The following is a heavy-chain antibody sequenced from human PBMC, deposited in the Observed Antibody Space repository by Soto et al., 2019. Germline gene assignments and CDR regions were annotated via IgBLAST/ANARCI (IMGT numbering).Heavy chain of an antibody. V-gene: IGHV1-18*01. CDR1: GYTFTSYG. Sequence: ASVKVSCKASGYTFTSYGISWVRQAPGQGLEWMGWISAYNGNTNYAQKLQGRVTMTTDTSTSTAYMELRSLRSDDTAVYYCARDGSQWASRLPPNGPEYDYWGQGTLVTVSS. J-gene: IGHJ4*02. CDR2: ISAYNGNT. CDR3: ARDGSQWASRLPPNGPEYDY. D-gene: IGHD4-17*01.